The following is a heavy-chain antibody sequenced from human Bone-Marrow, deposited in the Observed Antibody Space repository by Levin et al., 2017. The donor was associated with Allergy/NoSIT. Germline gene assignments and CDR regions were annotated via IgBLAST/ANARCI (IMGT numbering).Heavy chain of an antibody. J-gene: IGHJ6*02. CDR1: GFILSTYD. V-gene: IGHV3-13*01. CDR2: IGTASDS. CDR3: TRDLSRNGMDG. Sequence: RSGGSLRLSCAASGFILSTYDIHWVRQVVGKGLEWVAEIGTASDSYYSDSVKGRFTVSRENSKNSVYLQMNSLRDGDTAVYFCTRDLSRNGMDGWGQGTTVTVSS.